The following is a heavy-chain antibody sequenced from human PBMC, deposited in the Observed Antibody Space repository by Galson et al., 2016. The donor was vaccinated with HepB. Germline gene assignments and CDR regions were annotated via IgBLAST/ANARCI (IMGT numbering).Heavy chain of an antibody. Sequence: SVKVSCKASGYSFTGYHMHWVRQAPGQGLEWMGWINPNSGGTKYAEKFQGWVTMTRDTSITTAYVELRSDDTAVYYCAISGIGVGFDYWGQGTLVTVSS. V-gene: IGHV1-2*04. D-gene: IGHD2-15*01. CDR1: GYSFTGYH. J-gene: IGHJ4*02. CDR2: INPNSGGT. CDR3: AISGIGVGFDY.